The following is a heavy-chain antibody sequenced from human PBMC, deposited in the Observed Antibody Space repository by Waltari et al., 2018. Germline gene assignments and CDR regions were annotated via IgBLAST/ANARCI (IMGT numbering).Heavy chain of an antibody. CDR3: ARGGGSAFDI. V-gene: IGHV1-69*09. D-gene: IGHD1-1*01. J-gene: IGHJ3*02. CDR2: IIPILGRA. CDR1: GYTFTSYY. Sequence: QVQLVQSGAEVKKPGASVKVSCKASGYTFTSYYMHWVRQAPGQGLEWMGRIIPILGRANDSQKFQGRVTMTADKSTSTAYMELSSLRSEDTAVYYCARGGGSAFDIWGQGTMVTVSS.